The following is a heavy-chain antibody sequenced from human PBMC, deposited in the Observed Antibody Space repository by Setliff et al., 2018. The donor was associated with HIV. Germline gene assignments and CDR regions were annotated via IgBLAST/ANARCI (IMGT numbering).Heavy chain of an antibody. J-gene: IGHJ1*01. CDR3: ATIRAYYYDSSGQEYFQH. D-gene: IGHD3-22*01. CDR1: GYTFTRYY. Sequence: GASVKVSCKASGYTFTRYYIHWVRQAPGKGLEWMGGVDPEDDETVYAQKFQGRVTMTEDTSTDTAYMELGSLTSEDTAMYYCATIRAYYYDSSGQEYFQHWGHGSLVTV. V-gene: IGHV1-24*01. CDR2: VDPEDDET.